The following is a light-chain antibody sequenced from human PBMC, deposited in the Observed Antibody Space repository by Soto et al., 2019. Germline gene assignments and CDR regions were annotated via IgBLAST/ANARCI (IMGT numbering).Light chain of an antibody. J-gene: IGKJ4*01. CDR2: DAS. CDR3: QQRNKWPPVT. V-gene: IGKV3-11*01. CDR1: QSVCNY. Sequence: EIVLIQSPPALSFSPGKRATLSCRASQSVCNYLAWYHQSPGQAPSLLIYDASNMATGVPTRFSGSGSGTDYTLTISIQEPEDFAIYCCQQRNKWPPVTFGGGTKVDIK.